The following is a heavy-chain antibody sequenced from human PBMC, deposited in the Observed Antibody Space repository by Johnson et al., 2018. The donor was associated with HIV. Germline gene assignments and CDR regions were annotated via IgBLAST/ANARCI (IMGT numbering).Heavy chain of an antibody. CDR1: GFTFSDYY. CDR3: ARNRPVSYGYRGAFDF. D-gene: IGHD5-18*01. V-gene: IGHV3-11*04. J-gene: IGHJ3*01. CDR2: IISSGSTI. Sequence: QVQLVESGGGLVKPGGSLRLSSAASGFTFSDYYMSWIRQAPGKGPEWVSYIISSGSTIYYADPVKGRFTISRDNATNSLYLQINSLRAEDTAVYYCARNRPVSYGYRGAFDFWGQGTMVTVSS.